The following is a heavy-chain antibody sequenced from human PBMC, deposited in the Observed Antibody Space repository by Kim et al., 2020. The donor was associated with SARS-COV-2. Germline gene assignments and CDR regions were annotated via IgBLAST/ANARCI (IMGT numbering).Heavy chain of an antibody. V-gene: IGHV1-46*01. CDR3: AREYCSSTRCHGDYYGMDV. J-gene: IGHJ6*02. Sequence: ASVKVSCKASGYTFTSYYMHWVRQAPGQGLEWMGIINPSGGSTSYAQKFQGRVTMTRDTSTSTVYMELSSLRSEDTAVYYCAREYCSSTRCHGDYYGMDVWGQGTTVTVSS. CDR1: GYTFTSYY. CDR2: INPSGGST. D-gene: IGHD2-2*01.